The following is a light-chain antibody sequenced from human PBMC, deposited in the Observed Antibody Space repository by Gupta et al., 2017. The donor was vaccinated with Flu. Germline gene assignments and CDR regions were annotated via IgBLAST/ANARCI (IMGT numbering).Light chain of an antibody. V-gene: IGKV4-1*01. Sequence: LGERATINCKSSQSVVSSSNNKNYVAWYQQKPGQPPKLLIYCASTRESGVPDRFSGSGSGTDFSLTISSLQAEDVAVYYCQQYYNSLRNTFGQGTKLEIK. CDR3: QQYYNSLRNT. J-gene: IGKJ2*01. CDR1: QSVVSSSNNKNY. CDR2: CAS.